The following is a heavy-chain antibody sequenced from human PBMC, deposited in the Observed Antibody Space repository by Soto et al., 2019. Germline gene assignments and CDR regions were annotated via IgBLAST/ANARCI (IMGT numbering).Heavy chain of an antibody. J-gene: IGHJ6*02. V-gene: IGHV4-30-4*01. CDR3: ARDDADYYYYGMDV. Sequence: SETLSLSCTVSGGSISRGAYYWSWIRQPPGKGLEWIGYIYYSGSTYYNPSLKRRVTISVDTSKNQFSLKLSSVTAADTAVYYCARDDADYYYYGMDVWGQGTTVTVSS. CDR1: GGSISRGAYY. CDR2: IYYSGST.